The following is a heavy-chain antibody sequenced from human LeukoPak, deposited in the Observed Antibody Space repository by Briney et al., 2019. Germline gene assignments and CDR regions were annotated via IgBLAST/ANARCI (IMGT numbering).Heavy chain of an antibody. CDR1: GFTFSSYA. CDR3: AKDIAAADFFDY. Sequence: GGSLRLSCAASGFTFSSYAMSWVRQAPGKGLEWVSAISGSGGSTYYADSVKGRFTISRDNPKNTLYLQMNSLRAEDTAVYYCAKDIAAADFFDYWGQGTLVTVSS. D-gene: IGHD6-13*01. V-gene: IGHV3-23*01. CDR2: ISGSGGST. J-gene: IGHJ4*02.